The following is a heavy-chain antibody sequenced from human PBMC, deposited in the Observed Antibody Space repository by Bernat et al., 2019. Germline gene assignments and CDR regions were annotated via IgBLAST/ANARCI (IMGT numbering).Heavy chain of an antibody. CDR3: ATDTPDGLLWFRELSFDH. J-gene: IGHJ4*02. CDR1: GYTLTELS. CDR2: FDPEDGET. Sequence: QVQLVQSGAEVKKPGASVKVSCKVSGYTLTELSMHWVRQAPGKGLEWMGGFDPEDGETIDAQKFQGRVTMTEDTSTDTAYMELSSLRSEDTAVYYCATDTPDGLLWFRELSFDHWGQGTLVTVSS. V-gene: IGHV1-24*01. D-gene: IGHD3-10*01.